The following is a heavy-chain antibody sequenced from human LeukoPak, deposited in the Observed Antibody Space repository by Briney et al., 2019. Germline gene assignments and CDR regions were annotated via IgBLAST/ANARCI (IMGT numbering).Heavy chain of an antibody. J-gene: IGHJ5*02. D-gene: IGHD3-10*01. Sequence: GGSLRLSCAASGFTFSSYWMHWVRQAPGKGLVWVSRINSDGSSTSYADSVKGRFTISRDNAKNTLYLQMNSLRAEDTAVYYCARSGYGSGSYYPPIWFDPWGQGTLVTVSS. V-gene: IGHV3-74*01. CDR2: INSDGSST. CDR3: ARSGYGSGSYYPPIWFDP. CDR1: GFTFSSYW.